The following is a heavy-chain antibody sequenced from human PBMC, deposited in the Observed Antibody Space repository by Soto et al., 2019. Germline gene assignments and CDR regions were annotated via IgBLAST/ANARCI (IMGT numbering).Heavy chain of an antibody. V-gene: IGHV3-15*01. CDR1: GFTFSNAW. J-gene: IGHJ6*02. CDR2: IKSKTDGGTT. CDR3: TTGEPRAYYYYGMDV. D-gene: IGHD1-1*01. Sequence: GGSLRLSCAASGFTFSNAWMSWVRQAPGKGLEWVGRIKSKTDGGTTDYAAPVKGRFTISRDDSKNTLYLQMNSLKTEDTAVYYCTTGEPRAYYYYGMDVWGQGTTVTVS.